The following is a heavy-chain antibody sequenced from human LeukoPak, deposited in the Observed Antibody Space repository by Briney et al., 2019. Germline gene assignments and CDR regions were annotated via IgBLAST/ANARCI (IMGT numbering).Heavy chain of an antibody. CDR1: GGSIGSSSYY. D-gene: IGHD2-15*01. V-gene: IGHV4-39*01. CDR3: ARTQVATGFFDY. J-gene: IGHJ4*02. Sequence: SETLSLTCTVSGGSIGSSSYYWGWIRQPPGKGLEWIGSIYYSGSTYYNPSLKSRVTISVDTSKNQFSLKLSSVTAADTAVYYCARTQVATGFFDYWGQGTLVTVSS. CDR2: IYYSGST.